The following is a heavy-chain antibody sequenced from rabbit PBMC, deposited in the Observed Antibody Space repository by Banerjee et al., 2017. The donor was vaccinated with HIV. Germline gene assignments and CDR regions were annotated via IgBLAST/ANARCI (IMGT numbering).Heavy chain of an antibody. J-gene: IGHJ4*01. D-gene: IGHD6-1*01. CDR2: IYSSNGDK. Sequence: VESGGGLVQPEGSLTLTCKASGSDISSNAMCWVRQAPGKGLELIACIYSSNGDKWYASWVNGRFTISRSTSLNTVDLKMTSLTVADTATYFCGRDRDGDAGYGSLALWGPGTLVTVS. CDR1: GSDISSNA. V-gene: IGHV1S47*01. CDR3: GRDRDGDAGYGSLAL.